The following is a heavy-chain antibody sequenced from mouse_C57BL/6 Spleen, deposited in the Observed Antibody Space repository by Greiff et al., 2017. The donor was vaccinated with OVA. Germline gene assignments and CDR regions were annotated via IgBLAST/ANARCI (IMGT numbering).Heavy chain of an antibody. CDR1: GYTFTTYP. V-gene: IGHV1-47*01. Sequence: QVQLKESGAELVKPGASVKMSCKASGYTFTTYPIEWMKQNHGKSLEWIGNFHPYNDDTKYNEKFKGKATLTVEKSSSTVYLELSRLTSDDSAVYYCARANWDPWYFDVWGTGTTVTVSS. CDR2: FHPYNDDT. D-gene: IGHD4-1*01. J-gene: IGHJ1*03. CDR3: ARANWDPWYFDV.